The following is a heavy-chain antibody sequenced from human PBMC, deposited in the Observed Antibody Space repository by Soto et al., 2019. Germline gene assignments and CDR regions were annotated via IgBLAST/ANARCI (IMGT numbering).Heavy chain of an antibody. V-gene: IGHV3-7*03. CDR2: IRKDGSEE. Sequence: GGSLRLSCAASGFSFSNYWMNWVRLAPGKGPEWVANIRKDGSEEIYVDSVEGRFTISRDNAKNSLFLQMNNLRADDTAMYYCVGGTGWLMDTWGQGTPVTVSS. D-gene: IGHD6-19*01. CDR1: GFSFSNYW. J-gene: IGHJ5*02. CDR3: VGGTGWLMDT.